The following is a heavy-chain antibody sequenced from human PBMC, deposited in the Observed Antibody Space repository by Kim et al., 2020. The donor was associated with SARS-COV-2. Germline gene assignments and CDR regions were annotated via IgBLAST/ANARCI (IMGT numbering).Heavy chain of an antibody. V-gene: IGHV1-69*04. D-gene: IGHD2-21*01. CDR1: GDTFNSYG. CDR2: IIPMVDVI. J-gene: IGHJ4*02. CDR3: ARAVAGAFYSAFDL. Sequence: SVKVSCKASGDTFNSYGIHWVRQTPEQGLEWMGRIIPMVDVINSAQKFQDRVTITADKSTFTAYIELSSLTSADTGLYYCARAVAGAFYSAFDLWGQGTLVTVSS.